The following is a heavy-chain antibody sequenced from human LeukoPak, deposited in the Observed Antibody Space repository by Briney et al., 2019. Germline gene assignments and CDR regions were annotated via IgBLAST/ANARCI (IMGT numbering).Heavy chain of an antibody. V-gene: IGHV3-20*04. J-gene: IGHJ4*02. CDR3: ARAQTYGDSRLLLDY. Sequence: GGSLRLSCAASGFSFYDYGMSWVRQAPGKGLEWVSGINWNGGSTGYADSVEGRFTISRDNAKNSQYLQMNSLRVEDTALYYCARAQTYGDSRLLLDYWGQGTLVTVSS. CDR2: INWNGGST. CDR1: GFSFYDYG. D-gene: IGHD4-17*01.